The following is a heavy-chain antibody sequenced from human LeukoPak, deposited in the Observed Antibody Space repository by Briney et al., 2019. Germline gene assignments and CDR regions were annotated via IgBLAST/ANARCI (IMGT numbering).Heavy chain of an antibody. CDR1: GITFSSYS. J-gene: IGHJ4*02. D-gene: IGHD3-3*01. CDR3: AKAAGGFLEWLFEY. Sequence: PGGSLRLSCVASGITFSSYSVNWVRQAPGKGLEWVSYISSFSGTINYADSVKGRFTISRDNAKNSLYLQMNSLRAEDMALYYCAKAAGGFLEWLFEYWGQGTLVTVSS. CDR2: ISSFSGTI. V-gene: IGHV3-48*01.